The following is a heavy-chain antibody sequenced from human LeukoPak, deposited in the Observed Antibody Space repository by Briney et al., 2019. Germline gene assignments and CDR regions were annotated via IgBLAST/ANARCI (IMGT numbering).Heavy chain of an antibody. CDR1: SGSISTSNYY. CDR3: ARAHYTSGWSQRTYYYYYYMDV. CDR2: IFYSGTT. J-gene: IGHJ6*03. V-gene: IGHV4-61*01. D-gene: IGHD6-19*01. Sequence: PSETLSLTCTVSSGSISTSNYYWSWIRQPPGKGLEWIGYIFYSGTTNYNPSLKSRLTISLDTSKNQFSLKLSSVTAADTAVYYCARAHYTSGWSQRTYYYYYYMDVWGTGTTVTISS.